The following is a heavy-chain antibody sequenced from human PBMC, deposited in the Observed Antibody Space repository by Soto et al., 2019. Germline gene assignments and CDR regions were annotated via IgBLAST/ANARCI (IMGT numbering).Heavy chain of an antibody. CDR1: GGSISSYY. J-gene: IGHJ3*02. CDR3: ARLYYDSSGYYSHDAFDI. CDR2: IYYSGTT. V-gene: IGHV4-59*01. Sequence: QVQLQESGPGLVKPSETLSLTCTVSGGSISSYYWSWIRQPPGKGLEWIGYIYYSGTTNYNPSLKSRVPISVDTSKNQFSLKLSSVTAADTAVYYCARLYYDSSGYYSHDAFDIWGQGTMVTVSS. D-gene: IGHD3-22*01.